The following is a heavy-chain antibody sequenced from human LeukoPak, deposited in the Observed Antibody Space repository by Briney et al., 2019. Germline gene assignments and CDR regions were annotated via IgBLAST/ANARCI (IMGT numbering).Heavy chain of an antibody. J-gene: IGHJ4*02. CDR3: ARVEERLLWFGEPLFHFDY. Sequence: ASVKVSCKASGYTFTSYGISWVRQAPGQGLEWMGWISAYNGNTDYAQKLQGRVTMTTDTSTSTAYMELRSLRSDDTAVYYCARVEERLLWFGEPLFHFDYWGQGTLVTVSS. V-gene: IGHV1-18*01. D-gene: IGHD3-10*01. CDR1: GYTFTSYG. CDR2: ISAYNGNT.